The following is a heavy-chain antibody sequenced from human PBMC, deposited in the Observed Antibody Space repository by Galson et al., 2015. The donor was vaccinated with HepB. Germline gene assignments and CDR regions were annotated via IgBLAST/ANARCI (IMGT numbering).Heavy chain of an antibody. CDR1: GFTFSSYE. CDR3: ARDQAAAHYYYYYGMDV. CDR2: ISSSGSTI. D-gene: IGHD6-13*01. Sequence: SLRLSCAASGFTFSSYEMNWVRQAPGKGLEWVSYISSSGSTIYYADSVKGRFTISRDNAKNSLYLQMNSLRAEDTAVYYCARDQAAAHYYYYYGMDVWGQGTTVTVSS. V-gene: IGHV3-48*03. J-gene: IGHJ6*02.